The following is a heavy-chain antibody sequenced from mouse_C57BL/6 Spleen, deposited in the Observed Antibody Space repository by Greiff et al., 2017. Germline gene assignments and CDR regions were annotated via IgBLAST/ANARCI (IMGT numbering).Heavy chain of an antibody. V-gene: IGHV14-2*01. D-gene: IGHD1-1*01. CDR2: IDPEDGET. CDR1: GFNIKDYY. J-gene: IGHJ4*01. Sequence: EVNLVESGAELVKPGASVKLSCTASGFNIKDYYMHWVKQRTEQGLEWIGRIDPEDGETKYAPKFQGKATITADTSSNTAYLQLSSLTSEDTAVYYCAVYYGSSLNYYAMDYWGQGTSVTVSS. CDR3: AVYYGSSLNYYAMDY.